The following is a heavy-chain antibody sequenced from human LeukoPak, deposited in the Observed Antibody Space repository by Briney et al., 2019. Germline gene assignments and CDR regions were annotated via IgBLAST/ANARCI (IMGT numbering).Heavy chain of an antibody. J-gene: IGHJ3*02. CDR3: AREERAVAGPDAFDI. V-gene: IGHV4-59*01. Sequence: TPSETLSLTCTVSGGSISSYYWSWIRQPPGKGLEWVGYIYYSGSTNYNPSLKSRVTISVDTSKNQFSLKLSSVTAADTAVYYCAREERAVAGPDAFDIWGQGTMVTVSS. CDR2: IYYSGST. D-gene: IGHD6-19*01. CDR1: GGSISSYY.